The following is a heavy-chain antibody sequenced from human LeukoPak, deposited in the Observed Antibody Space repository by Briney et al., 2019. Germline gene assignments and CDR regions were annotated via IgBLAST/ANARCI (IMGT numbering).Heavy chain of an antibody. Sequence: GGSLRLSCAASGFTFSSYGMHWIRQAPGKGLEWVAFIRNDGSIIYNADSVKGRFTISRDNSKNTLYLQMNSLRADDTAVYYCASDSSPIQVAVAGTHYFDYWGQGTLVTVSS. CDR3: ASDSSPIQVAVAGTHYFDY. J-gene: IGHJ4*02. V-gene: IGHV3-30*02. D-gene: IGHD6-19*01. CDR2: IRNDGSII. CDR1: GFTFSSYG.